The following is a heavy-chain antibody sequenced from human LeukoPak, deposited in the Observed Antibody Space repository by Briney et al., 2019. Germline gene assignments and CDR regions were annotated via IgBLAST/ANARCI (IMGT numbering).Heavy chain of an antibody. CDR3: ARERGIAAAGIAY. CDR1: GYTFTGYY. CDR2: INPNSGGT. V-gene: IGHV1-2*02. D-gene: IGHD6-13*01. Sequence: ASVKVSCKASGYTFTGYYMHWVRQAPGQGLEWMGWINPNSGGTNYAQKFQGRVTMTRDTSISTAYMELSRLRSDDTAVYYCARERGIAAAGIAYWGQGTLVTVSS. J-gene: IGHJ4*02.